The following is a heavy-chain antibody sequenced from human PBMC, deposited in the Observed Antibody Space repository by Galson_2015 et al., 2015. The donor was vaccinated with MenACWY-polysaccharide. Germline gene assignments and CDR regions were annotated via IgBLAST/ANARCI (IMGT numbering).Heavy chain of an antibody. J-gene: IGHJ3*02. D-gene: IGHD3-10*01. V-gene: IGHV3-23*01. Sequence: SLRLSCAASGFTFSSYAMSWVRQAPGKGLEWVSGVSASGGSTVYTDSAKGRFTMSRDNSKRSLYLQMNSLRAEDTAVYCCAKDTGPGEYAYSWGTFDIWGRGTMVTVSS. CDR1: GFTFSSYA. CDR3: AKDTGPGEYAYSWGTFDI. CDR2: VSASGGST.